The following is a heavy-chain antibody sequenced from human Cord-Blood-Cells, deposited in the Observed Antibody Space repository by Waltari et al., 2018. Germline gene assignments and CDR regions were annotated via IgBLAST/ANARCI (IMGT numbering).Heavy chain of an antibody. CDR3: ARDRVTGDAFDI. J-gene: IGHJ3*02. CDR2: IIPILGIA. V-gene: IGHV1-69*10. CDR1: GGTFSSYA. Sequence: QVQLVQSGAEVKKPGSSVKVSCKASGGTFSSYAISWVRRAPGQGLEWMGGIIPILGIANYAQKFQGRVTITADKSTSTAYMELSSLRSEDTAVYYCARDRVTGDAFDIWGQGTMVTVSS. D-gene: IGHD7-27*01.